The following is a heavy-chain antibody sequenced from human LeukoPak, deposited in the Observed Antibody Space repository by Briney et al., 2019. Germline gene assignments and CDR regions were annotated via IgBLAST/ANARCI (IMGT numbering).Heavy chain of an antibody. CDR2: ISAYNGNT. CDR1: GYTFTSYG. CDR3: ARLSDCSSTSCYAQYWYFDL. J-gene: IGHJ2*01. V-gene: IGHV1-18*01. D-gene: IGHD2-2*01. Sequence: ASVKVSCKASGYTFTSYGISWVRQAPGQGLEWMGWISAYNGNTNYAQKLQGRVTMTTDTSTSTAYMELRSLRSDDTAVYYCARLSDCSSTSCYAQYWYFDLWGRGTLVTVSS.